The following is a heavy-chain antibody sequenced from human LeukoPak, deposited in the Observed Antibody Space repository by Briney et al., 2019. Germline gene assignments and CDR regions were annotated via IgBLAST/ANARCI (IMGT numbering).Heavy chain of an antibody. CDR3: ARAPARGYGDHLDYGMDV. D-gene: IGHD4-17*01. J-gene: IGHJ6*02. V-gene: IGHV4-30-2*01. CDR2: IYHSGST. Sequence: SETLSLTCTVSGGSISSGGYYWSWIRQPPGKGLEWIGYIYHSGSTYYNPSLKSRVTISVDTSKNQFSLKLSSVTAADTAVYYCARAPARGYGDHLDYGMDVWGQGTTVTVSS. CDR1: GGSISSGGYY.